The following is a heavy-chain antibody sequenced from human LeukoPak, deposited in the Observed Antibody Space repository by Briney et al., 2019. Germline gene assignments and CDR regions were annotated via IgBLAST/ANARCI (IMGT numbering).Heavy chain of an antibody. Sequence: SETLSLTCTVSGGSVSSGSYYWSWIRQPPGKGLEWIGYIYYSGSTNYNPSLKSRVTISVDTSKNQFSLKLSSVTAADTAVYYCAREARGIAAAGTWDYYYGVDVWGQGTTVPVSS. V-gene: IGHV4-61*01. D-gene: IGHD6-13*01. CDR2: IYYSGST. CDR1: GGSVSSGSYY. CDR3: AREARGIAAAGTWDYYYGVDV. J-gene: IGHJ6*02.